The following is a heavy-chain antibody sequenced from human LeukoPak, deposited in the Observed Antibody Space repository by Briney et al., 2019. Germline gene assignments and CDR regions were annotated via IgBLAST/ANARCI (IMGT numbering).Heavy chain of an antibody. J-gene: IGHJ4*02. V-gene: IGHV1-69*05. CDR2: ITPVFGTA. D-gene: IGHD3-16*01. CDR1: GGTFSSYA. CDR3: ARDLRVGG. Sequence: GSSVKVSCKASGGTFSSYAISWVRQAPGQGLEWMGGITPVFGTANYAQKFQGRVTIPTGESTSTAYMELSSLRSEDTALYYCARDLRVGGWGQGTLVTVSS.